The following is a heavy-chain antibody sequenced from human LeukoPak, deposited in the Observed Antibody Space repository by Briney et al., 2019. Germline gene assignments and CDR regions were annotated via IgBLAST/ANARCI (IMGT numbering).Heavy chain of an antibody. J-gene: IGHJ4*02. CDR2: ISYDGSNK. Sequence: PGGSLRLSCAASGFTFSSYAMHWVRQAPGKGLEWVAVISYDGSNKYYAGSVKGRFTISRDNSKNTLYLQMNSLRAEDTAVYYCARDNAIAAAHRGIDYWGQGTLVTVSS. CDR3: ARDNAIAAAHRGIDY. CDR1: GFTFSSYA. V-gene: IGHV3-30-3*01. D-gene: IGHD6-13*01.